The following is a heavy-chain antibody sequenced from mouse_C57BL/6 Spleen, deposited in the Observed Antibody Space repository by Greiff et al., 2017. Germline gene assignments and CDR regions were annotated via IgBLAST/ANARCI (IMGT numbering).Heavy chain of an antibody. CDR3: ARPPYGSSSAWFAE. CDR2: IYPCSGGT. V-gene: IGHV1-55*01. Sequence: VQLQQPGAELVKPGASVKMSCKASGYTFTSYWLTWVKQRPGQGLEWIGDIYPCSGGTNYNEKFKSTATLTVATSSRTAYMQLSSLTYEDSAVYYCARPPYGSSSAWFAEWGQGTLVTVSA. CDR1: GYTFTSYW. J-gene: IGHJ3*01. D-gene: IGHD1-1*01.